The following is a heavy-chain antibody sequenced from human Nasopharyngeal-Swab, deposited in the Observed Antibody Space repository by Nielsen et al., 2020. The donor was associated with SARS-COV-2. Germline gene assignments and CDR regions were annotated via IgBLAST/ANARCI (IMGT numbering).Heavy chain of an antibody. V-gene: IGHV3-15*01. Sequence: GGSLRLSCAASGFTFSNAWMSWVRQAPGKGLAWVGRIKSKTDGGTTDYAAPVKGRFTISRDDSKNTLYLQMNSLKTEDTAVYYCTTSGYDSTSDAFDIWGQGTMVTVSS. CDR1: GFTFSNAW. CDR2: IKSKTDGGTT. D-gene: IGHD3-22*01. J-gene: IGHJ3*02. CDR3: TTSGYDSTSDAFDI.